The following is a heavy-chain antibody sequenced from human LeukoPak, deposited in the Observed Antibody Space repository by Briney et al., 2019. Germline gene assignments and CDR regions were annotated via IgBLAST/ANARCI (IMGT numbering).Heavy chain of an antibody. CDR2: IYSIVSN. D-gene: IGHD5-12*01. CDR3: AREPTSGREPTSGRPLDY. V-gene: IGHV4-4*07. CDR1: GGSISGYF. Sequence: SETLSLTCTVSGGSISGYFWTWIRQPAGKGLEWIGRIYSIVSNNYNPSLKSRVTMSLDTSKNHFSLNLTSVTAADTAVYYCAREPTSGREPTSGRPLDYWGQGTLVTVSS. J-gene: IGHJ4*02.